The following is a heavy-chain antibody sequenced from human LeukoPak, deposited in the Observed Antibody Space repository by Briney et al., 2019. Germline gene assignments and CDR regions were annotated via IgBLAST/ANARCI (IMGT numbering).Heavy chain of an antibody. V-gene: IGHV3-23*01. CDR3: ARERITYYDYLDV. J-gene: IGHJ6*02. CDR2: ISNSGGKT. Sequence: GGSLRLSCTASGFTFSNYFMSWVRQSPGKGLEWVSSISNSGGKTYYTDSVKGRFTIFRDNSKNTLYLQMNSLRAEDTAVYYCARERITYYDYLDVWGQGTTVTVSS. CDR1: GFTFSNYF. D-gene: IGHD3-16*01.